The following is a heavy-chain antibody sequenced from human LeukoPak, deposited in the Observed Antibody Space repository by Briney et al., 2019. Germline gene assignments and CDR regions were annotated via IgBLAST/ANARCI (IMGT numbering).Heavy chain of an antibody. CDR2: ISSSGGST. J-gene: IGHJ4*02. V-gene: IGHV3-23*01. Sequence: GGSLRLSCAASGFTFSSYAMSWVRQAPGRGLEWVSGISSSGGSTYYADSGKGRFTISRDNAKNTLYLQMNSLRGEDTAVYYCAIDRACSSGSLDYWGQGTLVTVSS. D-gene: IGHD6-19*01. CDR1: GFTFSSYA. CDR3: AIDRACSSGSLDY.